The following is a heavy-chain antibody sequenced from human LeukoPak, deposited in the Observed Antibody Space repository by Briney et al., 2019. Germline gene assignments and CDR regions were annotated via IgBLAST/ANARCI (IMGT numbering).Heavy chain of an antibody. CDR1: GYTFTSYG. D-gene: IGHD2-2*01. Sequence: ASVKVSCKASGYTFTSYGISWVRQAPGQGLEWMGWISAYNGNTNYAQKLQGRVTMTTDTSTSTAYMELRSLRSDDTAVYYCATSFCSSTSCYGPYYYYMDVWGKGTTVTVSS. CDR3: ATSFCSSTSCYGPYYYYMDV. J-gene: IGHJ6*03. CDR2: ISAYNGNT. V-gene: IGHV1-18*01.